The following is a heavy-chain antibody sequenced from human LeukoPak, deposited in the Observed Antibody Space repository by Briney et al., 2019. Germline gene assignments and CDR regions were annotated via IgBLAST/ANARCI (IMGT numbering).Heavy chain of an antibody. V-gene: IGHV4-38-2*01. CDR1: GYSISSGYY. Sequence: SETLSLTCAVSGYSISSGYYWGWIRQPPGKGLEWIGSIYHSGSTYYNPSLKSRVTISVDTSRNQFPLKLSSVTAADTAVYYCARLNYDYVWGSYRIYYYYYMDVWGKGTTVTVSS. D-gene: IGHD3-16*02. CDR2: IYHSGST. CDR3: ARLNYDYVWGSYRIYYYYYMDV. J-gene: IGHJ6*03.